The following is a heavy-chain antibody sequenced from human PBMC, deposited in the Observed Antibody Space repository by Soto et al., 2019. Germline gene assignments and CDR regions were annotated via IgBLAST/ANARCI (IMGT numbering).Heavy chain of an antibody. V-gene: IGHV3-30*03. D-gene: IGHD3-10*01. CDR3: ARAYYFGSGTSYTLYY. J-gene: IGHJ4*02. CDR1: GFTFSNYG. Sequence: GGSLRLSCAASGFTFSNYGMHWVRQAPGKGLEWVAAISDDGVSKYYADSVQGRFTISRDNSESAVFLQMNSLRPDDTALYFCARAYYFGSGTSYTLYYWGQGTQVTVSS. CDR2: ISDDGVSK.